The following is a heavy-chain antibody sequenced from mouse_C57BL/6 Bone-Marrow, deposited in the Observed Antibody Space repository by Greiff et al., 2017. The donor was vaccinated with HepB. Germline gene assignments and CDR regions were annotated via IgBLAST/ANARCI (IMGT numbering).Heavy chain of an antibody. CDR1: GYTFTSYW. D-gene: IGHD2-4*01. V-gene: IGHV1-55*01. CDR3: ARDDYEGRDYFDY. CDR2: IYPGSGST. Sequence: VQLQQPGAELVKPGASVKMSCKASGYTFTSYWITWVKQRPGQGLEWIGDIYPGSGSTKYNEKFKGKATLTADKSSSTAYMQLNSLTSEDSAVYFCARDDYEGRDYFDYWGQGTTLTVSS. J-gene: IGHJ2*01.